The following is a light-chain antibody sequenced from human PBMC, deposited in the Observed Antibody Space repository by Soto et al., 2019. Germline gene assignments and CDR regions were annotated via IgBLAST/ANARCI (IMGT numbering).Light chain of an antibody. CDR1: QSVSSSY. Sequence: EIVLSQSPATLSLSPGERATLSCRASQSVSSSYLAWYQQKPGQAPRLLMYGASSRASGVPDRFSASGSGTDFTLTISRLQPEDFAVYYCQQYGPSLWTFGQGTKVDI. CDR2: GAS. V-gene: IGKV3-20*01. J-gene: IGKJ1*01. CDR3: QQYGPSLWT.